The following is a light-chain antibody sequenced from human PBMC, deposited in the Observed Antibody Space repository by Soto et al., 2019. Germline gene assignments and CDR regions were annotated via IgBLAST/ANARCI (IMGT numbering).Light chain of an antibody. CDR3: QQYYATPPT. Sequence: DIVMTQSPDSLAVSLGERATINCKSSQSVLYSPNNRSYLAWYQQKPGQPPKLLIYWASTRASGVPDRFSGSGSGSDFTLTISSLQAEDVAVYSCQQYYATPPTFGQGTKLEIK. CDR1: QSVLYSPNNRSY. V-gene: IGKV4-1*01. J-gene: IGKJ2*01. CDR2: WAS.